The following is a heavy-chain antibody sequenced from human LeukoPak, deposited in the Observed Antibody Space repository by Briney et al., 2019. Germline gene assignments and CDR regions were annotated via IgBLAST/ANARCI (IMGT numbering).Heavy chain of an antibody. D-gene: IGHD3-3*01. V-gene: IGHV7-4-1*02. CDR3: ARDAFYDFWSGYTNRWFDP. Sequence: ASVKVSGKASGYTFTSYAMNWVRQAPGQGLEWMGWINTNTGNPTYAQGFTGRFVFSLDTSVSTAYLQISSLKAEDTAVYYCARDAFYDFWSGYTNRWFDPWGQGTLVTVSS. J-gene: IGHJ5*02. CDR2: INTNTGNP. CDR1: GYTFTSYA.